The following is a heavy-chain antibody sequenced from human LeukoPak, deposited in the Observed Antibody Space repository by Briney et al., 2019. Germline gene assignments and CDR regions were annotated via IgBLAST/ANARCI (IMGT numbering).Heavy chain of an antibody. V-gene: IGHV3-7*01. CDR3: ARVITLVRAIDP. CDR2: IKQDGSEK. D-gene: IGHD3-10*01. CDR1: GFAFSSYW. J-gene: IGHJ5*02. Sequence: PGGSLRLSCAASGFAFSSYWMSWVRQAPGKGLDWVANIKQDGSEKYYVDSVKGRFTISRDNAKNSLYLQMNSLRAEDTAVYYCARVITLVRAIDPWGQGTLVTVSS.